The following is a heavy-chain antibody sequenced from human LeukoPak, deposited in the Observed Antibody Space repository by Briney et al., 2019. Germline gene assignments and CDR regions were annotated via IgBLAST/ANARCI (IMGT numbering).Heavy chain of an antibody. J-gene: IGHJ4*02. CDR3: ARGSRSSMQFFDF. CDR1: GYTFTAYW. D-gene: IGHD2/OR15-2a*01. Sequence: GESLKICCKGSGYTFTAYWIGWVRQMPGKGLEWMGIFHPGDFDTRYSPSFQGQVTISADESISTAYLQWSSLQASDTAIYYCARGSRSSMQFFDFWGQGTQVTVSS. CDR2: FHPGDFDT. V-gene: IGHV5-51*01.